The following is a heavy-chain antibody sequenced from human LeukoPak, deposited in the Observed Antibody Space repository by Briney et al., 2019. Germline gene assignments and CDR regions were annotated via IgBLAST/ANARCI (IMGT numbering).Heavy chain of an antibody. CDR1: GGSISFYY. J-gene: IGHJ4*02. CDR3: ARISGGYSYGPFDY. Sequence: SETLSLTCTVSGGSISFYYWSWIRQPAGKGLEWIGRVYTSGSTNYNPSLKSRVTMSVDTSKNQISLKLSSVTAADTAVYYCARISGGYSYGPFDYWGQGTLVTVSS. CDR2: VYTSGST. D-gene: IGHD5-18*01. V-gene: IGHV4-4*07.